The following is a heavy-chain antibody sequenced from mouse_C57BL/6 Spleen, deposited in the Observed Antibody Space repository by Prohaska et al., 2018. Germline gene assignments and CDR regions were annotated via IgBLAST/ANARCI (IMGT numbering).Heavy chain of an antibody. D-gene: IGHD1-3*01. J-gene: IGHJ2*01. V-gene: IGHV6-3*01. CDR3: TAPAGSSDY. CDR1: GFTFSNYW. CDR2: IRLKFDNYAT. Sequence: EVKLEESGGGLVQPGGSMKLSCVASGFTFSNYWMNWVRQSQEKGLEWVAQIRLKFDNYATHYAESVKGMFTISRDDYKSSVYLQMNNLRAEDTGIYYCTAPAGSSDYWGQGTTIADYS.